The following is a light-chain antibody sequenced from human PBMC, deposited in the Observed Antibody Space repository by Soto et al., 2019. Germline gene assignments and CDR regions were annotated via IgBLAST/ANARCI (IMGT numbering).Light chain of an antibody. V-gene: IGLV1-40*01. J-gene: IGLJ1*01. CDR2: GNT. CDR3: QSYDSTLSARYV. Sequence: QSVLTQPPSASGTPGQRVTISCSGSSSNFGSTYVYWYQQVPGTAPKLLIFGNTNRPSGVPDRFSGSKSGTSASLAITGLQAEDEGDYYCQSYDSTLSARYVFGTGTKVTVL. CDR1: SSNFGSTY.